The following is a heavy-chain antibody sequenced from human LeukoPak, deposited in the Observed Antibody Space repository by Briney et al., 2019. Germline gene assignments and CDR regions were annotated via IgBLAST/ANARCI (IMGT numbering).Heavy chain of an antibody. D-gene: IGHD2-15*01. V-gene: IGHV4-59*01. CDR1: GGSISSYY. CDR2: IYYSGST. Sequence: SETLSLTCTVSGGSISSYYWSWIRQPPGKGLEWIGYIYYSGSTNYNPSLKSRVTISVDTSKNQFSLKLSSVTAADTAVYYRARGYCSGGSCYSSAFDYWGQGTLVTVSS. CDR3: ARGYCSGGSCYSSAFDY. J-gene: IGHJ4*02.